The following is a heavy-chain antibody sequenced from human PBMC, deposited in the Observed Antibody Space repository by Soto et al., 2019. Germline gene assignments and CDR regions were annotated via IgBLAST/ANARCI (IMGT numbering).Heavy chain of an antibody. CDR1: GFTVTINY. CDR2: IYSGGST. D-gene: IGHD5-12*01. CDR3: HGYGY. V-gene: IGHV3-53*01. J-gene: IGHJ4*02. Sequence: EVQVVESGGGLIQPGGSLRLSCAVSGFTVTINYMSWVRQAPGKGLEWVSVIYSGGSTYYADSVKGRFNISRDTSKNTPYLQMHILRADDTAVYYCHGYGYWGQGTLVTVSS.